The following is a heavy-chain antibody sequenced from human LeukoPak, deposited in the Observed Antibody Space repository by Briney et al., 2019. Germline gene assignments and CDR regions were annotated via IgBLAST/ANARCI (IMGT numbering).Heavy chain of an antibody. J-gene: IGHJ4*02. D-gene: IGHD4-11*01. CDR2: IYYSGST. CDR1: GGSISSYY. CDR3: ASLVTPHKTIDY. V-gene: IGHV4-59*01. Sequence: SETLSLTCTVSGGSISSYYWSWIRQPPGKGLEWIGYIYYSGSTNYNPSLKSRVTISVDTSKNQFSLKLSSVTAADTAVYYCASLVTPHKTIDYWGQGTLVTVSS.